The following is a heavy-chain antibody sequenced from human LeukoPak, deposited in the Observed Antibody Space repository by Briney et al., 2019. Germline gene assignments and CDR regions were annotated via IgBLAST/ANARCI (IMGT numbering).Heavy chain of an antibody. D-gene: IGHD5-24*01. J-gene: IGHJ3*02. V-gene: IGHV3-7*01. Sequence: PGGSLRLSCVVAGFTFSSYWVNWVRQSPGKGLEWVANIKPDGSDKKYVDSARGRFTVSRDNAKNSAFLQMNSLRAEDTAIYYCATISAQTFDIWGQGTLVSVSS. CDR3: ATISAQTFDI. CDR2: IKPDGSDK. CDR1: GFTFSSYW.